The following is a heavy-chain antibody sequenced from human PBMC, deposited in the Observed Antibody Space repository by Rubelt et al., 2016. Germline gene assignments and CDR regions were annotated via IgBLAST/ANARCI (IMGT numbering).Heavy chain of an antibody. CDR2: INPNSGGT. Sequence: QVQLVQSGAEVKKPGASVKVSCKASGYTFPSYGISWVRQAPGQGLEWMGWINPNSGGTNYAHKVQGRVTMTRDASISTSDMGLSRLRSDDTAVYYCARDRGGYSFDYWGQGTLVTVSA. J-gene: IGHJ4*02. D-gene: IGHD2-15*01. CDR3: ARDRGGYSFDY. CDR1: GYTFPSYG. V-gene: IGHV1-2*07.